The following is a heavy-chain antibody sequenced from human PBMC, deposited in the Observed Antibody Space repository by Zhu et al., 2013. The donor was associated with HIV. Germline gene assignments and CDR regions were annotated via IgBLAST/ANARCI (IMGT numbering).Heavy chain of an antibody. D-gene: IGHD5-12*01. CDR3: AGSYSGYDYYYYYGMDV. CDR2: ISYDGSNK. CDR1: GFTFSSYA. Sequence: VQLVESGGGVVQPGRSLRLSCAASGFTFSSYAMHWVRQAPGKGLEWVAVISYDGSNKYYADSVKGRFTISRDNSKNTLYLQMNSLRAEDTAVYYCAGSYSGYDYYYYYGMDVWGQGTTVTVSS. V-gene: IGHV3-30-3*01. J-gene: IGHJ6*02.